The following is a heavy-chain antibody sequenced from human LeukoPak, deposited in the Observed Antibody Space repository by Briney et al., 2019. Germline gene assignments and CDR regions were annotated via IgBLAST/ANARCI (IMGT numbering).Heavy chain of an antibody. J-gene: IGHJ4*02. D-gene: IGHD2-2*01. CDR1: GGSISSSSYY. V-gene: IGHV4-39*01. CDR3: ARQGGDIVVVPAAIIFDY. CDR2: IYYSGST. Sequence: PETLSLTCTVSGGSISSSSYYWGWIRQPPGKGLEWIGSIYYSGSTYYNPSLKSRVTISVDTSKNQFSLKLSSVTAADTAVYYCARQGGDIVVVPAAIIFDYWGQGALVTVSS.